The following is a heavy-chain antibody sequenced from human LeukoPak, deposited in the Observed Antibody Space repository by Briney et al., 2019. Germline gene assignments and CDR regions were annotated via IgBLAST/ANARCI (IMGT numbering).Heavy chain of an antibody. CDR3: AKGGVNVWNAFDI. Sequence: GGSLRLSCAASGFTVSSNYMSWVRQAPGKGLEWVSAISGSGGSTYYADSVKGRFTISRDNSKNTLYLQMNSLRAEDTAVYYCAKGGVNVWNAFDIWGQGTMVTVSS. V-gene: IGHV3-23*01. CDR1: GFTVSSNY. CDR2: ISGSGGST. J-gene: IGHJ3*02. D-gene: IGHD3-16*01.